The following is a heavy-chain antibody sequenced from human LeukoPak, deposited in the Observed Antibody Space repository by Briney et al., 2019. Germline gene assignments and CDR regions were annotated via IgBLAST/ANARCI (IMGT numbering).Heavy chain of an antibody. D-gene: IGHD2-15*01. CDR1: GYTFTGYY. J-gene: IGHJ4*02. CDR2: INPNSGGT. CDR3: ARASAGIVVVVAAFDY. V-gene: IGHV1-2*02. Sequence: GASVKVSCKASGYTFTGYYMHWVRQAPGQGLEWMGGINPNSGGTNYAQKFQGRVTMTRDTSISTAYMELSRLRSDGTAVYYCARASAGIVVVVAAFDYWGQGTLVTVSS.